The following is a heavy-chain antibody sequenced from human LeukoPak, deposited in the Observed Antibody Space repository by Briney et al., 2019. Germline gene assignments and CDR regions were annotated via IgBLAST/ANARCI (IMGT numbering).Heavy chain of an antibody. Sequence: GESLKISCKGSGYSFTSYWIGWVRQMPGKGLEWMGIIYPGDSDTRYSPSFQGQVTISADKSISTAYLQWSSLKASDTAMYYCARRRTAVKQWLVQDAFDIWGQGTMVTVSS. CDR2: IYPGDSDT. J-gene: IGHJ3*02. CDR1: GYSFTSYW. V-gene: IGHV5-51*01. D-gene: IGHD6-19*01. CDR3: ARRRTAVKQWLVQDAFDI.